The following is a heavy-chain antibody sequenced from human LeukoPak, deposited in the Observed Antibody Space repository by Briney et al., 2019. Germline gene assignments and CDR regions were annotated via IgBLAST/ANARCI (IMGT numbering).Heavy chain of an antibody. CDR2: IYYSGST. CDR1: GGSISSYY. CDR3: ARVISGSYEFDP. V-gene: IGHV4-59*04. Sequence: SETLSLTCTVSGGSISSYYWSWIRQPPGKGLEWIGYIYYSGSTYYNPSLKSRVTISVDTSKNQFSLKLSSVTAADTAVYYCARVISGSYEFDPWGQGTLVTVSS. D-gene: IGHD1-26*01. J-gene: IGHJ5*02.